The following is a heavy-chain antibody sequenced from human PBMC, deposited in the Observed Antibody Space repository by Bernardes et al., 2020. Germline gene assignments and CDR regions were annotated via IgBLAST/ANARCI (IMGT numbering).Heavy chain of an antibody. CDR1: DGSISSYY. CDR2: IYHSGST. D-gene: IGHD3-10*01. CDR3: ARATTMVRGPLYYYYYYMDV. J-gene: IGHJ6*03. V-gene: IGHV4-59*01. Sequence: SETLSLTCTVPDGSISSYYWSWIGQPPGKGLEWLGYIYHSGSTNYNPSLKSRVTISVETSKNQFSLKLSSVTAADTAVYYCARATTMVRGPLYYYYYYMDVWGKGTTVTVSS.